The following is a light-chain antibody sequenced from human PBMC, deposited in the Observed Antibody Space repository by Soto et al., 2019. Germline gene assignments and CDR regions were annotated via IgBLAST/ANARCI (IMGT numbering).Light chain of an antibody. V-gene: IGKV3-15*01. Sequence: EIVMTQSPATLAVSPGERATLSCRASQSIGSNLAWYQQRPGQGPRLLIYGASTRATGIPARFRGSGSGTEFTLSINGLESEDFVVYYCQQYDNWPPTFGGGAKVEIK. CDR1: QSIGSN. CDR3: QQYDNWPPT. J-gene: IGKJ4*01. CDR2: GAS.